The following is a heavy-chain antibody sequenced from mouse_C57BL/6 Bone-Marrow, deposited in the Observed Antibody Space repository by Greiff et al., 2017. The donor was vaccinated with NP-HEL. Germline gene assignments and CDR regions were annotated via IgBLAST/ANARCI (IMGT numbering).Heavy chain of an antibody. CDR2: IYPGDGDT. CDR1: GYAFSSYW. Sequence: VKLMESGAELVKPGASVKISCKASGYAFSSYWMNWVKQRPGKGLEWIGQIYPGDGDTNYNGKFKGKATLTADKSSSTAYMQLSSLTSEDSAVYFCARGDYWGNLDYWGQGTTLTVSS. V-gene: IGHV1-80*01. J-gene: IGHJ2*01. D-gene: IGHD2-1*01. CDR3: ARGDYWGNLDY.